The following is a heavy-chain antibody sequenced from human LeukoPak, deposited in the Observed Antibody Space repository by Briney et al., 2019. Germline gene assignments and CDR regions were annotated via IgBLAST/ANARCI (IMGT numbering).Heavy chain of an antibody. D-gene: IGHD6-19*01. CDR3: ARLIYLAVAGTTSGCFDY. J-gene: IGHJ4*02. V-gene: IGHV3-53*01. CDR2: IYSGGST. Sequence: GGSLRLSCAASGFIVSSNYMSWVRQAPGKGLEWVSVIYSGGSTYYADSVKGRFTISRDNSKNTLYLQMNSLRAEDTAVYYCARLIYLAVAGTTSGCFDYWGQGTLVTVSS. CDR1: GFIVSSNY.